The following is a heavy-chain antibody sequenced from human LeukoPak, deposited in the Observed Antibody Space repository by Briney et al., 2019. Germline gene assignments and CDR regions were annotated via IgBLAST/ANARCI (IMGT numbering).Heavy chain of an antibody. CDR1: GFTCSSYA. J-gene: IGHJ4*02. Sequence: VGSLRLSCAASGFTCSSYAMHWVRQAPGKGLEWVAVISYDGSNKYYADSVKGRFTISRDNSKNTLYLQMNSLRAEDTAVYYCARARDFWEYFDYWGQGTLVTVSS. V-gene: IGHV3-30*01. CDR2: ISYDGSNK. D-gene: IGHD3-3*01. CDR3: ARARDFWEYFDY.